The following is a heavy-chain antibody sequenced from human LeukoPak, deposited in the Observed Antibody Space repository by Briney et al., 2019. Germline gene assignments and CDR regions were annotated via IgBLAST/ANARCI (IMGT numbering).Heavy chain of an antibody. Sequence: GASGRVSCKASGYTLTNYHIHWVRQAPGQGLEWWGWINPYSGSTTYAQKWQDRVTMTRDTSTSTVYMELSSLRSEDTAVYYCASSTIFGVVIHWGQGTLVTVSS. CDR1: GYTLTNYH. D-gene: IGHD3-3*01. CDR3: ASSTIFGVVIH. V-gene: IGHV1-46*04. CDR2: INPYSGST. J-gene: IGHJ4*02.